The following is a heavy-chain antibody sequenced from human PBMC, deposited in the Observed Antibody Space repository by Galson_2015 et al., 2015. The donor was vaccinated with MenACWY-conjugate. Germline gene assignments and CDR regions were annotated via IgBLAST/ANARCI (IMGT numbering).Heavy chain of an antibody. CDR1: GYTFRVHD. Sequence: SVKVSCKASGYTFRVHDINWVRQAPGQGLEWMGWINVYSGNPGYAEKFQGRVTMTADKSTSTAYMELRSLRSDDTAVYFCARVTLGSGWYFFDFWCQGTPVTVSS. CDR2: INVYSGNP. J-gene: IGHJ4*02. CDR3: ARVTLGSGWYFFDF. V-gene: IGHV1-18*01. D-gene: IGHD6-19*01.